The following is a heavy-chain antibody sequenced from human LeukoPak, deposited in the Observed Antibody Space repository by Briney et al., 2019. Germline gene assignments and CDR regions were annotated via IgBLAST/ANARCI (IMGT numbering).Heavy chain of an antibody. CDR3: AKDRGYGGNRNDY. J-gene: IGHJ4*02. CDR2: FSGSGGST. V-gene: IGHV3-23*01. CDR1: GFTFNNNW. D-gene: IGHD4-23*01. Sequence: GGSLRLSCVASGFTFNNNWMHWVRQAQGKGLEWVSTFSGSGGSTHYADSVKGRFTISRDNSKNTLYLQMNSLRAEDTAVYYCAKDRGYGGNRNDYWGQGTLVTVSS.